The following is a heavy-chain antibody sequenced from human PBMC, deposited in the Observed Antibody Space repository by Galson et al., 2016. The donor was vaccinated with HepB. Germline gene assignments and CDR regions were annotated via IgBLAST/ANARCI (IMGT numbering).Heavy chain of an antibody. Sequence: SLRLSCAASGFTFIKYAMTWVRQAPGKGLEWVSASSASGATTYYADSVKGRFTISRDNSMSTLYLQMRSLRADDTAVYYCARDLSFYYASGSYFLTPKYFDYWGQGTLVTVSS. CDR2: SSASGATT. D-gene: IGHD3-10*01. J-gene: IGHJ4*02. CDR3: ARDLSFYYASGSYFLTPKYFDY. CDR1: GFTFIKYA. V-gene: IGHV3-23*01.